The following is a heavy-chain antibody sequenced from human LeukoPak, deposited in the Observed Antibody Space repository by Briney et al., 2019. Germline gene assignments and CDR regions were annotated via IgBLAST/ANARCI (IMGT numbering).Heavy chain of an antibody. V-gene: IGHV1-69*13. D-gene: IGHD3-3*01. CDR1: GGTFSSYA. CDR2: IIPIFGTA. Sequence: WASVKVSCKASGGTFSSYAISWVRQAPGQGLEWMGGIIPIFGTANYAQKFQGRVTITADESTSTAYMELSSLRSEDTAVYYCASHKGEWSNFDYWGQGTLVTVSS. J-gene: IGHJ4*02. CDR3: ASHKGEWSNFDY.